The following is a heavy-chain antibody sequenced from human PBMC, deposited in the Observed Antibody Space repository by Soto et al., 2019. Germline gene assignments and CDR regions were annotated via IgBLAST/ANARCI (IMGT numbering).Heavy chain of an antibody. CDR3: ARDDIVVVPAANYYYYYGMDV. D-gene: IGHD2-2*01. CDR1: GGSISSYD. Sequence: PSETLALTCTVSGGSISSYDWSWIRQPAGKGLEWIGRIYTSGSTNYNPSLKSRVTMSVDTSKNQFSLKLSSVTAADTAVYYCARDDIVVVPAANYYYYYGMDVWGQGTTVPVS. CDR2: IYTSGST. J-gene: IGHJ6*02. V-gene: IGHV4-4*07.